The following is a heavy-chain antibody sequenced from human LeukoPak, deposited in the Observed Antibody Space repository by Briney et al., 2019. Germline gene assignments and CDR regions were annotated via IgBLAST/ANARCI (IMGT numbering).Heavy chain of an antibody. CDR2: VYYSGST. V-gene: IGHV4-59*12. CDR3: ARGVDRPPDETNFDY. J-gene: IGHJ4*02. CDR1: GASFEHYF. Sequence: PSETLSLTCTVSGASFEHYFWSWIRQPPGRGLEWIGYVYYSGSTDYSPSLKSRLTISADTSKNQFSLKLSSVTAADTAVYYCARGVDRPPDETNFDYWGQGTLVTVSS. D-gene: IGHD1-14*01.